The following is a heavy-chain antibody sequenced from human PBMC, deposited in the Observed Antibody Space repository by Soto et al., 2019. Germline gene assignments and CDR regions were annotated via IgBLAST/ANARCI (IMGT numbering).Heavy chain of an antibody. CDR2: ISSTTNYI. Sequence: PGGSLRLSCAASGFTFTRYSMNWVRQAPGKGLEWVSSISSTTNYIYYGDSMKGRFTISRSTLFLQMSSLRAEDTAVCYCAKDDVQGDGVWLVGTWGQGTLVTVSS. CDR1: GFTFTRYS. V-gene: IGHV3-21*04. J-gene: IGHJ5*02. CDR3: AKDDVQGDGVWLVGT. D-gene: IGHD2-21*01.